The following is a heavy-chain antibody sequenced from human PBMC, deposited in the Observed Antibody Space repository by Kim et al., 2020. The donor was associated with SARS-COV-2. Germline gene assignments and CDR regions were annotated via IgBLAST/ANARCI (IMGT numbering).Heavy chain of an antibody. CDR3: ARGWFGDLYGMDV. V-gene: IGHV3-7*03. CDR1: GFTFSNYF. Sequence: GGSLRLSCAASGFTFSNYFMSWVHQAPGKGLEWVANIKQDESEKYYVDSVKGRFTISRDNAKNSLYLQMNSLRPEDTAVYYCARGWFGDLYGMDVWGQGTTVTVSS. J-gene: IGHJ6*02. D-gene: IGHD3-10*01. CDR2: IKQDESEK.